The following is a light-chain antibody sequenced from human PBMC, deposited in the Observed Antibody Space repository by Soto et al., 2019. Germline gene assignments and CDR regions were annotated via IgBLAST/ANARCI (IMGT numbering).Light chain of an antibody. CDR3: QQYNNWLQT. J-gene: IGKJ1*01. V-gene: IGKV3-15*01. CDR2: GVS. CDR1: RSVNSY. Sequence: EIVLTQSPATLSLSPGERATLSCRASRSVNSYLAWYQQKPAQAPRLLIYGVSTRATGTPARFSGSGSGTEFTLTISSVQSEDFAVYYCQQYNNWLQTFGQGTKVDIK.